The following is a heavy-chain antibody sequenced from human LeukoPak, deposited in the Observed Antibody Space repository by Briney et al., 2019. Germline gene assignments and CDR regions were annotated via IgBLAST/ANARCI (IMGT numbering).Heavy chain of an antibody. CDR3: ARVGCSSTSCYPPRDYYYGMDV. D-gene: IGHD2-2*01. V-gene: IGHV3-21*01. CDR2: ISSSSSYI. Sequence: GGSLRLSCAASGFTSSSYSMNWVRQAPGKGLEWVSSISSSSSYIYYADSVKGRFTISRDNAKNSLYLQMNSLRAEDTAVYYCARVGCSSTSCYPPRDYYYGMDVWGQGTTVTVSS. CDR1: GFTSSSYS. J-gene: IGHJ6*02.